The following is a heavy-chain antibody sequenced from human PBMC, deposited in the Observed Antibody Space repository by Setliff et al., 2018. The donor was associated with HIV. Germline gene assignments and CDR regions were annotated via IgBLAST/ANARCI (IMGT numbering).Heavy chain of an antibody. CDR2: IYYSGST. CDR3: ARLLGPFDY. J-gene: IGHJ4*02. Sequence: SETLSLTCTVSGGSISSSSYYWGWIRQPPGKGLEWIGSIYYSGSTYYNPSLKSRVTISVDASRNQFSLKLSSVTAADTAVYYCARLLGPFDYWGQGTLVTVSS. V-gene: IGHV4-39*01. CDR1: GGSISSSSYY. D-gene: IGHD1-26*01.